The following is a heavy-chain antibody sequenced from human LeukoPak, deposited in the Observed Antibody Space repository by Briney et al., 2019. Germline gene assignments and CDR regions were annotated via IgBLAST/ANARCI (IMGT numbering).Heavy chain of an antibody. D-gene: IGHD1-26*01. CDR1: GFTFSNYA. J-gene: IGHJ4*02. Sequence: GGSLRLSCAASGFTFSNYAMSWVRQAPGKGLEWVSGISGTSSSTYYADSVKGRFTISRDNSKNTLFLQMDSLRAEDTAIYYCAKPRASSGSADDYWGQGILVTVSS. CDR2: ISGTSSST. CDR3: AKPRASSGSADDY. V-gene: IGHV3-23*01.